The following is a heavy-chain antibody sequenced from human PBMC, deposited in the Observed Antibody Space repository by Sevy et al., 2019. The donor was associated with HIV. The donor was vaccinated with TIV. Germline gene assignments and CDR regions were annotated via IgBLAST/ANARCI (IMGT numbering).Heavy chain of an antibody. D-gene: IGHD1-26*01. CDR3: ARLGAADY. CDR2: ICSSGSTI. V-gene: IGHV3-48*03. CDR1: GFTFSSYE. J-gene: IGHJ4*02. Sequence: GGSLRLSCAASGFTFSSYEMNWVRQAPGKGLEWVSYICSSGSTIYSADSVKGPFTDTSDNAKNSLYLQMNSVGAEDTAVYYCARLGAADYWGQGTLVTVSS.